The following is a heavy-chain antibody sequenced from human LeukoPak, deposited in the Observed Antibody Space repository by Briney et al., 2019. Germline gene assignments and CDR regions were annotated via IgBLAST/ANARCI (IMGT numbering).Heavy chain of an antibody. CDR2: INHSGST. D-gene: IGHD3-3*01. J-gene: IGHJ4*02. CDR1: GDSISSYY. Sequence: SETLSLTCTVSGDSISSYYWSWIRQPPGKGLEWIGEINHSGSTNYNPSLKSRVTISVDTSKNQFSLKLSTVTAADTAVYYCARGRDYDFWSGYHNYFDYWGQGTLVTVSS. CDR3: ARGRDYDFWSGYHNYFDY. V-gene: IGHV4-34*01.